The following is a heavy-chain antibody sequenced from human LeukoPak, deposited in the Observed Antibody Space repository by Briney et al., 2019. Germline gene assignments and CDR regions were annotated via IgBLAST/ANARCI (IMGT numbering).Heavy chain of an antibody. CDR2: ISSSSSTI. J-gene: IGHJ6*03. CDR3: ARSDIYYYGSGSYYYYYYMDV. D-gene: IGHD3-10*01. CDR1: GFTFSSYS. V-gene: IGHV3-48*01. Sequence: GGSLRLSCAASGFTFSSYSMNWVRQAPGKGLEWVSYISSSSSTIYYADSVKGRFTISRDNAKNSLYLQMNSLRAEDTAVYYCARSDIYYYGSGSYYYYYYMDVWGKGTTVTVSS.